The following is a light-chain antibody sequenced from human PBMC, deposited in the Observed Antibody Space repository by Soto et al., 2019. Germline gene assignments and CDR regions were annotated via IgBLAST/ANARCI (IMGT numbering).Light chain of an antibody. CDR2: LNSDGSH. J-gene: IGLJ1*01. Sequence: QSVLTQSPSASASLGASVKLTCTLSSGHSSYAIAWHQQQPEKGPRYLMKLNSDGSHSKGDWIPDRFSGSSSGAERYLTSSSLQSEDEADYYCQTWGTGIHVFGTGTKLTVL. CDR3: QTWGTGIHV. V-gene: IGLV4-69*01. CDR1: SGHSSYA.